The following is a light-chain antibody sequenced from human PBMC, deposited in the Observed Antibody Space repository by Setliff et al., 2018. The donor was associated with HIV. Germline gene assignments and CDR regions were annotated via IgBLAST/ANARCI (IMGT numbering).Light chain of an antibody. V-gene: IGLV2-14*01. J-gene: IGLJ1*01. Sequence: QSALAQPASVSGSPGQSITISCTGTSRDVGGYNYVSWYQQHPGKAPKLIIYEVRNRPSGVSNRFSGSKSGNTASLTISGLQTEDEADYYCSSYAITNTLPFGTGTKVNV. CDR2: EVR. CDR1: SRDVGGYNY. CDR3: SSYAITNTLP.